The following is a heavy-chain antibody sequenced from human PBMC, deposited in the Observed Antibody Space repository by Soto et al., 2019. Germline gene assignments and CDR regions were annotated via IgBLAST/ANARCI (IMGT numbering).Heavy chain of an antibody. Sequence: QVQLVQSGAEVKKPGASVKISCKASGYTFISYPMHWVRQAPGQRPEWRGWINAGDDKTQYSQKFQGRVTITRDTSASTGYMELSSLRSEDTAVYYCARDPFTMVRGFIPYFDYWGQGTLVPVSS. V-gene: IGHV1-3*01. D-gene: IGHD3-10*01. CDR2: INAGDDKT. J-gene: IGHJ4*02. CDR1: GYTFISYP. CDR3: ARDPFTMVRGFIPYFDY.